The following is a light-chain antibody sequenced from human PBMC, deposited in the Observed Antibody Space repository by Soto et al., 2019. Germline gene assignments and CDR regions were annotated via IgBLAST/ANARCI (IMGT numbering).Light chain of an antibody. CDR1: SSDIGDYNY. Sequence: QSALTQPPPASGSPGQSVTISCTGTSSDIGDYNYVSWYQQHPGKAPKLMIYEVSKRPSGVPDRFSGSKSGNTASLTVSGLQAEDEADYYCSSYAGSTLFGGGTKLTVL. V-gene: IGLV2-8*01. J-gene: IGLJ3*02. CDR3: SSYAGSTL. CDR2: EVS.